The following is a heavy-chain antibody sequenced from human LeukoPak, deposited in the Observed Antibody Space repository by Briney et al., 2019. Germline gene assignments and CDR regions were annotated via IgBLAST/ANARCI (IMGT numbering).Heavy chain of an antibody. J-gene: IGHJ4*02. CDR1: RGSISTYF. V-gene: IGHV4-59*01. CDR2: ISYSGST. Sequence: SETLSLTCTVSRGSISTYFWSWIRQPPGKGLEWIGCISYSGSTNYNPSLKSRVTISVDTSKNQFSLKLTSVTAADTAVYYCAREVITSGLFDYWGQGTLVTVSS. D-gene: IGHD5-12*01. CDR3: AREVITSGLFDY.